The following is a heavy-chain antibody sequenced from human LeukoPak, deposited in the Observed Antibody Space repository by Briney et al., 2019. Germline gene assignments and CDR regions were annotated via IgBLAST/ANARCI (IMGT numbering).Heavy chain of an antibody. CDR3: ARGLGFDY. D-gene: IGHD7-27*01. V-gene: IGHV4-61*02. J-gene: IGHJ4*02. Sequence: SQTLSLTCTASGGSISSGSYYWSWIRQPAGKGLEWIGRIYTSGSTNYNPSRKSRVTISVDTSKNQFSLKLSSVTAADTAVYYCARGLGFDYWGQGTLVTVSS. CDR2: IYTSGST. CDR1: GGSISSGSYY.